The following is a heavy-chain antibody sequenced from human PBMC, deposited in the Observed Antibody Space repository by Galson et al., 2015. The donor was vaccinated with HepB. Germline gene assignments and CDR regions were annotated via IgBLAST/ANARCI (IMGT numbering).Heavy chain of an antibody. CDR2: INPSGDTT. Sequence: VKVSCKASGYTFTSFYMHWVRQAPGQGLEWMGVINPSGDTTSYAQKFQGRVTMTRDTSTSTVYMELSSLRSEDTAMYYCARGGWASCDYCGQGTLVTVSS. D-gene: IGHD2-2*01. J-gene: IGHJ4*02. V-gene: IGHV1-46*01. CDR3: ARGGWASCDY. CDR1: GYTFTSFY.